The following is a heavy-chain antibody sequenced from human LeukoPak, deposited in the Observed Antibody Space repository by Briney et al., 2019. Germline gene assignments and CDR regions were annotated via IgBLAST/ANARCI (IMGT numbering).Heavy chain of an antibody. V-gene: IGHV3-23*01. CDR3: ARDSITMVRGVISDY. CDR2: ISGSGGST. D-gene: IGHD3-10*01. Sequence: GGSLRLSCAASGFTFSSYAMSWVRQAPGKGLEWVSAISGSGGSTYYADSVKGRFTISRDNSKNTLYLQMNSLRAEDTALYYCARDSITMVRGVISDYWGQGTLVTASS. CDR1: GFTFSSYA. J-gene: IGHJ4*02.